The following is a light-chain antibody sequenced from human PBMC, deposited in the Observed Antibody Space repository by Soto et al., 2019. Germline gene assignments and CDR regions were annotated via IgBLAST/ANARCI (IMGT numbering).Light chain of an antibody. Sequence: DSQMTQYPSTLSASVGGRVTMSCRASQSISSWLAWYQQKPGKAPKLLIYDASSLESGVPSRFSGSGSGTEFTLTISSLQPDDFATYYCQQYNSYRWTFGQGTKVDIK. CDR3: QQYNSYRWT. J-gene: IGKJ1*01. CDR2: DAS. CDR1: QSISSW. V-gene: IGKV1-5*01.